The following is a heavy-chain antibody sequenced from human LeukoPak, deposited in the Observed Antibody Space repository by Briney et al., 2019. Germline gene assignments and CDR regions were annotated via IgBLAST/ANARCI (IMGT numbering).Heavy chain of an antibody. J-gene: IGHJ4*02. CDR1: GYTFSDHF. D-gene: IGHD5-24*01. CDR2: INPSGGST. CDR3: ARGGVEMATMGY. Sequence: ASVKVSCKASGYTFSDHFLHWVRQAPGQGLEWMGIINPSGGSTSYAQKFQGRVTMTRDTSTSTVYMELSSLRSEDTAVYYCARGGVEMATMGYWGQGTLVTVSS. V-gene: IGHV1-46*01.